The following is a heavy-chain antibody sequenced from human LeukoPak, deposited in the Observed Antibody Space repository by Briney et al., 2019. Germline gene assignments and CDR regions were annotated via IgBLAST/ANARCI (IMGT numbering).Heavy chain of an antibody. D-gene: IGHD3-10*01. CDR1: GSSFSDYY. Sequence: GGSLRLSCVVSGSSFSDYYMTWFRQAPGKGLEWISYISGSGGIIHYADSVKGRFFISRDNAKKSLYLQMNGLRAEDTAVYYCATKMSSVPPGVWGQGTMVIVSS. CDR2: ISGSGGII. J-gene: IGHJ3*01. V-gene: IGHV3-11*01. CDR3: ATKMSSVPPGV.